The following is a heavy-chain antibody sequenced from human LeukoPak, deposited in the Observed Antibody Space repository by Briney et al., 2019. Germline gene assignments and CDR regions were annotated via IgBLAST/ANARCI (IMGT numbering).Heavy chain of an antibody. V-gene: IGHV3-23*01. J-gene: IGHJ4*02. CDR1: GITLSNYG. D-gene: IGHD3-10*01. Sequence: GGSLRLSCAVSGITLSNYGMSWVRQAPGKGLEWVAGISGSGGGTNYADSVKGRFTISRDNPKNTLYLQMNALRAEDTAVYFCAKRGVVIRVILVGFHKEAYYFDSWGQGALVTVSS. CDR3: AKRGVVIRVILVGFHKEAYYFDS. CDR2: ISGSGGGT.